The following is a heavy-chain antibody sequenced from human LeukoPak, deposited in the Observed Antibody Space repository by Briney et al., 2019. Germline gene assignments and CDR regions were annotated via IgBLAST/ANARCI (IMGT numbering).Heavy chain of an antibody. V-gene: IGHV4-59*01. D-gene: IGHD6-19*01. CDR3: ARDHSSGWYRGAFDI. CDR2: ISYSGST. CDR1: GGSISSYY. Sequence: SETLSLTCTVSGGSISSYYWSWIRQPPGKGLEWIGYISYSGSTSYNPSLKSRVTISVDTSKNQFSLKLSSVTAADTAMYYCARDHSSGWYRGAFDIWGQGTRLTVSS. J-gene: IGHJ3*02.